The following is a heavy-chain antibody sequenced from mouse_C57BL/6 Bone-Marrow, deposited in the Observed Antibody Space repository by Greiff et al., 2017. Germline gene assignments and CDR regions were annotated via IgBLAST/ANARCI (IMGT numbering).Heavy chain of an antibody. CDR1: GYTFTDYY. D-gene: IGHD1-1*01. V-gene: IGHV1-19*01. CDR3: AAYYYGRGPAMDY. J-gene: IGHJ4*01. CDR2: INPYNGGT. Sequence: VQLKQSGPVLVKPGASVKMSCKASGYTFTDYYMNWVKQSHGKSLEWIGVINPYNGGTSHNQKFKGKATLTVDKSSSTAYMELNSLTSEDSAVYYCAAYYYGRGPAMDYWGQGTSVTVSS.